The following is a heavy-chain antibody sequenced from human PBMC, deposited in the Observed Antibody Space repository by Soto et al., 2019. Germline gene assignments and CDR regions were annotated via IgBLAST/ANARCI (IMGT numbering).Heavy chain of an antibody. V-gene: IGHV4-39*07. J-gene: IGHJ4*02. D-gene: IGHD1-1*01. CDR2: IYYSGNT. Sequence: PSETLSLTCSVSGDSISNSNHHWGWIRQPPGKGLEWIGTIYYSGNTYYNPSLKSRVTISVDTSKNQFSLKLSSVTAADTAVYYCARHYPIGNNWNFFDYWGQGTLVTVSS. CDR3: ARHYPIGNNWNFFDY. CDR1: GDSISNSNHH.